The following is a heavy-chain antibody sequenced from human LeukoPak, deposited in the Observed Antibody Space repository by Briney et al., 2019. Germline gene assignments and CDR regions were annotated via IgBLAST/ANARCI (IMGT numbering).Heavy chain of an antibody. CDR3: ARRQWERTRSLVY. D-gene: IGHD1-26*01. J-gene: IGHJ4*02. Sequence: ASVNVSCKASGYTFTGYYMHWVRQAPGQGLEWMGWINPNSGGTNYAQKFQGRVTMTRDTSISTAYMELSRLRSDDTAVYYCARRQWERTRSLVYWGQGTLVTVSS. CDR1: GYTFTGYY. CDR2: INPNSGGT. V-gene: IGHV1-2*02.